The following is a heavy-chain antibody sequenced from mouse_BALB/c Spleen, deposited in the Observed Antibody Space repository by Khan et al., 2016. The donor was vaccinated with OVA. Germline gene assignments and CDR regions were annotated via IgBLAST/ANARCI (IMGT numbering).Heavy chain of an antibody. CDR2: ISYSGRT. V-gene: IGHV3-2*02. CDR3: ARLGANTKVVATDFDY. Sequence: VQLQESGPGLVKTSQSLSLTCTVSVYSINIDYACYWIRQFPGNKLEWMGYISYSGRTIYNPSLQSRISITPDTSKNQVFLQLNSVTTEDTAPYCCARLGANTKVVATDFDYWGQGTTLTVSS. D-gene: IGHD1-1*01. CDR1: VYSINIDYA. J-gene: IGHJ2*01.